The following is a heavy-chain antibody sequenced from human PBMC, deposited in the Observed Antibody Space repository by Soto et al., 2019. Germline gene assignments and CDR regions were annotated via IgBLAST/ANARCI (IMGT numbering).Heavy chain of an antibody. D-gene: IGHD2-15*01. Sequence: VESGGGVVQPGRSLRLSCAASGFNLTSYGMHWVRQAPGKGLEWVAVISYDGSDEDYADSVKGRFTISRDNSKNTVYLQLNSRRPEDTAVYYCAKQRYPGNCRNPKCYVLQDWGQGALVIVSS. J-gene: IGHJ1*01. CDR1: GFNLTSYG. CDR2: ISYDGSDE. V-gene: IGHV3-30*18. CDR3: AKQRYPGNCRNPKCYVLQD.